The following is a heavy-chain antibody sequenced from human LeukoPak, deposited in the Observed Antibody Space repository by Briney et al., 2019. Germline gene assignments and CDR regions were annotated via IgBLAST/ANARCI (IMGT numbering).Heavy chain of an antibody. J-gene: IGHJ6*03. CDR3: ATSAGDYRAGYYYYLGV. V-gene: IGHV1-2*02. CDR1: GYTFTSYY. Sequence: ASVKVSCKASGYTFTSYYFHWVGQAPGQGLEWMGWINPKAAGTNNAQKFLGRATLTWDTSISTAFMELNGLTSADTAVYFCATSAGDYRAGYYYYLGVWGKGTSVTVSS. D-gene: IGHD4-11*01. CDR2: INPKAAGT.